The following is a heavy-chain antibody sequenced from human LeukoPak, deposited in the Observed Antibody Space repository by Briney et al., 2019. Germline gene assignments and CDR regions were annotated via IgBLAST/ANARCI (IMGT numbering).Heavy chain of an antibody. V-gene: IGHV3-30*03. CDR2: ISYDGSNK. Sequence: GGSLRLSCAASGFTFSSYWMSWVRQAPGKGLEWVAVISYDGSNKYCADSVKGRFTISRDNSKNTLYLQMNSLRAEDTAVYYCATSGDGYNYYFDYWGQGTLVTVSS. D-gene: IGHD5-12*01. CDR3: ATSGDGYNYYFDY. J-gene: IGHJ4*02. CDR1: GFTFSSYW.